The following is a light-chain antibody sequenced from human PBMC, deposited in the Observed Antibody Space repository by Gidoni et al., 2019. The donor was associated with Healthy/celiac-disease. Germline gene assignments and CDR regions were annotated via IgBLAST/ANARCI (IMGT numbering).Light chain of an antibody. CDR1: QDISNY. CDR3: QQYANLPPYT. J-gene: IGKJ2*01. V-gene: IGKV1-33*01. CDR2: DAS. Sequence: GDRVTITCQASQDISNYFNWYQQKPGKAPKLLIYDASNLETGGPSRFSRSGSGTDFTFTISSLQPEDIATYYCQQYANLPPYTFGQGTKLEIK.